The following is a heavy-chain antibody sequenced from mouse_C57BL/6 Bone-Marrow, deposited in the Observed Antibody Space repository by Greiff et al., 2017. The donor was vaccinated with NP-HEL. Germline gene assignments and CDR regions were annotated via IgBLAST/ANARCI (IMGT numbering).Heavy chain of an antibody. Sequence: QVQLQQSGAELVMPGASVKLSCKASGYTFTSYWMHWVKQRPGQGLEWIGEIDPSDSYTNYNQKFKGKSTLTVDKSSSTAYMQLSSLTSEDSAVDYCAREFITTVVSFDYWGQGTTLTVSS. V-gene: IGHV1-69*01. CDR1: GYTFTSYW. D-gene: IGHD1-1*01. J-gene: IGHJ2*01. CDR2: IDPSDSYT. CDR3: AREFITTVVSFDY.